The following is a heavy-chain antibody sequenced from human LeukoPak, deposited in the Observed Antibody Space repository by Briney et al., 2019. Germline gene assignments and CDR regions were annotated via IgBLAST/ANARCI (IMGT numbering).Heavy chain of an antibody. Sequence: PSETLSLTCTVSGYSISNGYYWGWIRQPPGKGLEWIGNIYHSGSTYYNPSLKSRVTISVDTSKNQFSLKLSSVTAADTAVYYCASLSTSRYYFDYWGQGTLVTVSS. D-gene: IGHD2-2*01. V-gene: IGHV4-38-2*02. CDR2: IYHSGST. CDR1: GYSISNGYY. J-gene: IGHJ4*02. CDR3: ASLSTSRYYFDY.